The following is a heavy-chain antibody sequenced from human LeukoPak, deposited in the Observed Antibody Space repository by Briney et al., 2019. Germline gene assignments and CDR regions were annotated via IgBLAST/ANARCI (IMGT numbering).Heavy chain of an antibody. CDR2: IKQDGNEK. Sequence: GGSLRLSCAASGFTFSSYWMSWVRQAPGKGLEWVANIKQDGNEKYYVDSVKGRFTISRDNAKNSLYLQMNSLGAEDTAVYYCARDGSSGSNPIPLDYWGQGTLVTVSS. D-gene: IGHD3-22*01. CDR1: GFTFSSYW. V-gene: IGHV3-7*01. CDR3: ARDGSSGSNPIPLDY. J-gene: IGHJ4*02.